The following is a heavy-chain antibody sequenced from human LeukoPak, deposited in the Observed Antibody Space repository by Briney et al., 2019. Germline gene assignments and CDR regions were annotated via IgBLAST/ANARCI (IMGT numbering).Heavy chain of an antibody. CDR2: INGDGSRT. Sequence: GGSLRLSCAASGFALSSYWMHWVRQAPGKGLVWVSRINGDGSRTNYADSVKGRFTISRDNAKNTLYLQMNSLRADDSAIYYCARGKGQDSGYDYFLDYWGQGTLVTVSS. V-gene: IGHV3-74*01. CDR3: ARGKGQDSGYDYFLDY. CDR1: GFALSSYW. J-gene: IGHJ4*02. D-gene: IGHD5-12*01.